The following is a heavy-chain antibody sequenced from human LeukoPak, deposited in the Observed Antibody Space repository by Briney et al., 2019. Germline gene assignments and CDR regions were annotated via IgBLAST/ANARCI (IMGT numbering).Heavy chain of an antibody. D-gene: IGHD4-23*01. CDR3: AREVEDGGNFDL. J-gene: IGHJ2*01. V-gene: IGHV4-59*01. Sequence: PSETLSLTCTVSGGSISSYYWTWIRQPPGKGLEWIGCIYYSGSTNYNPSLKSRVTISVDTSKNQFSLKLSSVTAADTAVYYCAREVEDGGNFDLWGRGTLVTVSS. CDR1: GGSISSYY. CDR2: IYYSGST.